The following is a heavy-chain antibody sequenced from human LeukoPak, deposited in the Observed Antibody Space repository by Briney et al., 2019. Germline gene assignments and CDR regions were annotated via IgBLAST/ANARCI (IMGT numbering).Heavy chain of an antibody. D-gene: IGHD1-26*01. J-gene: IGHJ4*02. CDR3: AKKAQYNGNYPLDY. V-gene: IGHV3-74*01. Sequence: GGSLRLSCAASGNYWMHWVRQAPGKGLVWVSHINRDGSWTSYADSVKGRFTISRDNSKNTLYLQMNSLRAEDTALYFCAKKAQYNGNYPLDYWGQGTLVTVSS. CDR2: INRDGSWT. CDR1: GNYW.